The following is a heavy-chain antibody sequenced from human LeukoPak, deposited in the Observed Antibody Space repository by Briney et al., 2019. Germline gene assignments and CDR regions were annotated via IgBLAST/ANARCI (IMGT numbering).Heavy chain of an antibody. CDR2: MNPNSGNT. D-gene: IGHD6-19*01. CDR1: GYTFTSYD. Sequence: ASVKVSFKASGYTFTSYDINWVRQATGQGLEWMGWMNPNSGNTGYAQKFQGRVTMTRNTSISTAYMELSSLRSEDTAVYYCARGFLGVYSSGWFDAFDIWGQGTMVTVSS. CDR3: ARGFLGVYSSGWFDAFDI. V-gene: IGHV1-8*01. J-gene: IGHJ3*02.